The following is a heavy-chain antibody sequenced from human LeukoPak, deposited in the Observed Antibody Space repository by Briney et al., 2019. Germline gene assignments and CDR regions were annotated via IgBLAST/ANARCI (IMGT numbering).Heavy chain of an antibody. CDR2: ISSSGSNT. Sequence: PGGSLRLSCAASGFAFSTYEMNWVRQAPGKGLEWVSFISSSGSNTYYADSVKGRFTISRDNAKSSLYLQMNSLRAEDTAVYYCAASYYDSSPKAVWGQGTMVTVYS. V-gene: IGHV3-48*03. J-gene: IGHJ3*01. D-gene: IGHD3-22*01. CDR1: GFAFSTYE. CDR3: AASYYDSSPKAV.